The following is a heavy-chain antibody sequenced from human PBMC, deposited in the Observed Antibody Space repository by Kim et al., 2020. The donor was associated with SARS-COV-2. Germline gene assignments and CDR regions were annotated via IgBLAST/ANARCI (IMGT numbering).Heavy chain of an antibody. CDR2: IKQDGSEK. J-gene: IGHJ6*02. CDR1: GFTFSSYW. V-gene: IGHV3-7*01. Sequence: GGSLRLSCAASGFTFSSYWMSWVRQAPGKGLEWVANIKQDGSEKYYVDSVKGRFTISRDNAKNSLYLQMNSLRAEDTAVYYCAREGACSSTSCYVRTLYYYYYGMDVWGQGTTVTVSS. D-gene: IGHD2-2*01. CDR3: AREGACSSTSCYVRTLYYYYYGMDV.